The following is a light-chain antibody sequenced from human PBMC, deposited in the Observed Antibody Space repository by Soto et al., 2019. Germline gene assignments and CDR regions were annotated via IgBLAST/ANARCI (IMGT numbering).Light chain of an antibody. J-gene: IGKJ3*01. CDR2: GAS. CDR1: RNINTY. Sequence: DIQMAQSPSSLSASVGDTITITCRASRNINTYLNWYQQKPGKAPKLLIFGASSLQSGVPSRFSGSGSRTDFTLTINSLQPEDFATYCCQQTSAAPFTFGPGPKWISN. V-gene: IGKV1-39*01. CDR3: QQTSAAPFT.